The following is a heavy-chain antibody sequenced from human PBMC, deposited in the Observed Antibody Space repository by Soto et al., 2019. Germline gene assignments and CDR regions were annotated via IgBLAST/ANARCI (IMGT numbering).Heavy chain of an antibody. CDR1: GGTFSSYA. D-gene: IGHD2-2*02. Sequence: SVKVSCKASGGTFSSYAISWVRQAPGQGLEWMGGIIPIFGTANYAQKFQGRVTITADESTSTAYMELSSLRSEDTAVYYCARSGGIPDAFDTWGQGTMVTVSS. CDR2: IIPIFGTA. CDR3: ARSGGIPDAFDT. V-gene: IGHV1-69*13. J-gene: IGHJ3*02.